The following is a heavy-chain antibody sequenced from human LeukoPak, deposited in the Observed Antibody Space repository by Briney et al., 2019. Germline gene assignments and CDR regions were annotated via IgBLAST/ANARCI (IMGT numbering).Heavy chain of an antibody. Sequence: PGGSLRLSCAASGFTFDDYGMSWVRQAPGKGLEWVSGINWNGGSTVYADSVKGRFTISRDNAKNSLYLQMNSLRAEDTALYYSGRYSSLNDFWSGYYHDAFDIGGQGTRVTVSP. CDR1: GFTFDDYG. CDR2: INWNGGST. CDR3: GRYSSLNDFWSGYYHDAFDI. V-gene: IGHV3-20*04. D-gene: IGHD3-3*01. J-gene: IGHJ3*02.